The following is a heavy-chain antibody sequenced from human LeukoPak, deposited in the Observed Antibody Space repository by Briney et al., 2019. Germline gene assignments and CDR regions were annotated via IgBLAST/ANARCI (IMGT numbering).Heavy chain of an antibody. J-gene: IGHJ4*02. Sequence: SETLSLTCTVSGGSISSGGYYWSWIRQPPGKGLEWIGYIYYTGSTNYNPSLKSRVTISVDTSKNQFSLKLISVTAADTAVYYCARVEMATIRDWGQGTLVTVSS. D-gene: IGHD5-24*01. V-gene: IGHV4-61*08. CDR1: GGSISSGGYY. CDR2: IYYTGST. CDR3: ARVEMATIRD.